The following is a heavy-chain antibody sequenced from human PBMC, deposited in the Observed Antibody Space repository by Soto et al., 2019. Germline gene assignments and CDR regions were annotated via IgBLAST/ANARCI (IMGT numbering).Heavy chain of an antibody. CDR1: GFTFDDFA. CDR3: AKEKNIAVLGVIDY. V-gene: IGHV3-9*01. CDR2: IRCSSGSI. J-gene: IGHJ4*02. Sequence: PVGSLRLSCAASGFTFDDFAMHWVRQAPGRGREWVSGIRCSSGSIGYADSVKGRFTSSIDNAKIALYLQMNSLRAEDTALYYCAKEKNIAVLGVIDYWGQGTHVTVSA. D-gene: IGHD6-19*01.